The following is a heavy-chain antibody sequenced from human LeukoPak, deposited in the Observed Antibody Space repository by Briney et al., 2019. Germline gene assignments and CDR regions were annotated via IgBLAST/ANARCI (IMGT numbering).Heavy chain of an antibody. CDR2: INPSGGST. Sequence: GASVKVSCKASGYTFTSYYMHWVRQAPGQGLEWMGIINPSGGSTSYAQKFQGRVTMTRDMSTSTVYMELSSLRSEDTAVYYCARGYCSGGSCYSLGQGFDPWGQGTLVTVSS. CDR3: ARGYCSGGSCYSLGQGFDP. CDR1: GYTFTSYY. V-gene: IGHV1-46*01. D-gene: IGHD2-15*01. J-gene: IGHJ5*02.